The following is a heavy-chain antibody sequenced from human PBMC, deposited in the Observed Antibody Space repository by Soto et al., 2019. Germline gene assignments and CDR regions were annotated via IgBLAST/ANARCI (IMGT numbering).Heavy chain of an antibody. V-gene: IGHV3-23*01. Sequence: LRLSCAASGFTLSSYAMSWVRQAPGKGLEWVAVIRGSGGTTYYADSVKGRFTISRDNSKNTLYLQTNTLRAEDTALYYCAKDQKWNYDGGDAFDIWGQGTMVTVSS. CDR2: IRGSGGTT. J-gene: IGHJ3*02. D-gene: IGHD1-7*01. CDR1: GFTLSSYA. CDR3: AKDQKWNYDGGDAFDI.